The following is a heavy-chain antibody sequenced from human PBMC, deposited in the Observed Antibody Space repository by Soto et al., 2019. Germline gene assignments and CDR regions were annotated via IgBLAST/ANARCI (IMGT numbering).Heavy chain of an antibody. V-gene: IGHV1-18*01. Sequence: GASVKVSCKASGYSFTSYGISWVRQAPGQGLEWMGWVSGYNVDTIYVQKFQGRVTMTTDTSTSTAHMELRSLTYDDTAVYYCARAPRIVTAASRIRDFDYWGQGTQVTVSS. D-gene: IGHD3-16*02. CDR3: ARAPRIVTAASRIRDFDY. CDR2: VSGYNVDT. J-gene: IGHJ4*02. CDR1: GYSFTSYG.